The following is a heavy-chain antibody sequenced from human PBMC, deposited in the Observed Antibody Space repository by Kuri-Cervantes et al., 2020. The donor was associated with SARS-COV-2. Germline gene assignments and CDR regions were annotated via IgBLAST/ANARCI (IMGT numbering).Heavy chain of an antibody. CDR3: ARELMPYGGNSIDS. CDR2: INPNSGGT. J-gene: IGHJ4*02. D-gene: IGHD4-23*01. CDR1: GYTFTGYY. Sequence: ASVKVSCKASGYTFTGYYMHWVRQAPGQGLEWMGWINPNSGGTNYAQKFQGRVTMTRDTSISTAYMELSRLRSDDTAAYYCARELMPYGGNSIDSWGQGTLVTVSS. V-gene: IGHV1-2*02.